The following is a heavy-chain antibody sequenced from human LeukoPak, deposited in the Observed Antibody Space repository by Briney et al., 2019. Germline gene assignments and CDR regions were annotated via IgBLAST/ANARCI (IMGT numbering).Heavy chain of an antibody. CDR1: GGSISSTTYY. D-gene: IGHD3-9*01. CDR2: MSFIGST. CDR3: ARHQRHYDILTGYYAGHFDM. J-gene: IGHJ3*02. Sequence: PSETLSLTCSVSGGSISSTTYYWGWVRQPPGKGLDWFGSMSFIGSTYYNPSLKSQVTISVHMSKNDFSLKQTDGTAADTAVYYVARHQRHYDILTGYYAGHFDMWGGGTMVTVSS. V-gene: IGHV4-39*01.